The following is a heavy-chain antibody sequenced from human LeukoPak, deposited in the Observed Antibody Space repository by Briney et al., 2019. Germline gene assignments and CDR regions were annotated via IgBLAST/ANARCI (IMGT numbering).Heavy chain of an antibody. Sequence: GGSLRLSCAASGFTFDDYAMHWVRQAPGKGLEWVSLISWDGGSTYYADSVKGRFTISRDNSKNSLYLQMNSLRAEDTALYYCAKDGSRLAARPYYYYYMDVWGKGTTVTVSS. D-gene: IGHD6-6*01. J-gene: IGHJ6*03. CDR1: GFTFDDYA. CDR2: ISWDGGST. V-gene: IGHV3-43D*03. CDR3: AKDGSRLAARPYYYYYMDV.